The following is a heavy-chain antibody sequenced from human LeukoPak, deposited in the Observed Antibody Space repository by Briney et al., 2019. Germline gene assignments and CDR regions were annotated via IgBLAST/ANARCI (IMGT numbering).Heavy chain of an antibody. J-gene: IGHJ5*02. V-gene: IGHV4-34*01. D-gene: IGHD5-24*01. CDR3: ARGFREFDP. Sequence: PSETLSLTCAVYGGSLSGYYWSWIRQPPGKGLEWIGEINHSGSTNYNPSLKSRVTISLDMSKNQFSLNLSSVTAADTAVYYCARGFREFDPWGQGTLVTVSS. CDR1: GGSLSGYY. CDR2: INHSGST.